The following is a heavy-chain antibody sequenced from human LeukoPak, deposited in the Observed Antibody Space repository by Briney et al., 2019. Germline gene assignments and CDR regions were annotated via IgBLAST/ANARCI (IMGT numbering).Heavy chain of an antibody. V-gene: IGHV4-34*01. CDR3: ARGFNFWRGYSLPAFDY. D-gene: IGHD3-3*01. J-gene: IGHJ4*02. CDR1: GGSFSGYY. Sequence: SETLSLTCAVYGGSFSGYYWSWIRQPPGKGPEWIGEINHRGSTNYNPSLKSRITISVDTSKNQFSLKLSSVTAADTAVYYCARGFNFWRGYSLPAFDYWGQGTLVTVSS. CDR2: INHRGST.